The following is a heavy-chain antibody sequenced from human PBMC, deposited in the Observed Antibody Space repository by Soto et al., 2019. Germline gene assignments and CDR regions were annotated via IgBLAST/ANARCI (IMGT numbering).Heavy chain of an antibody. Sequence: ASVKVSCKASGYTFTSYDINWVRQATGQGLEWMGWMNPNSGNTGYAQKFQGRVTMTRNTSISTAYMELSSLRSEDTAVYYCARVARVHGSRSYYLRGGYYYMDVWGKGTTVTV. J-gene: IGHJ6*03. CDR1: GYTFTSYD. V-gene: IGHV1-8*01. D-gene: IGHD3-10*01. CDR2: MNPNSGNT. CDR3: ARVARVHGSRSYYLRGGYYYMDV.